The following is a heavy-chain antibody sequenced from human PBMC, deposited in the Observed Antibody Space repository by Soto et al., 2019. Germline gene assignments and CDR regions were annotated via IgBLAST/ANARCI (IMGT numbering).Heavy chain of an antibody. CDR3: ARDRVMFRSSGSDFDY. CDR1: FYTFTSYG. D-gene: IGHD3-10*01. CDR2: ISAYNGNT. J-gene: IGHJ4*02. Sequence: QVQLVQSGAEVKKPGASVKVSCKASFYTFTSYGITWVRQAPGQGLEWMGWISAYNGNTNYAQKPQGRVTMTTDTSTSTAYMELRGLRSDDTAVYYCARDRVMFRSSGSDFDYWGQGTLVTVSS. V-gene: IGHV1-18*01.